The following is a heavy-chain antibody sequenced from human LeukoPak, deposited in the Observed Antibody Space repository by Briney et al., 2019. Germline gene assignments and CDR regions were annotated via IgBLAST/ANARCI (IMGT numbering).Heavy chain of an antibody. J-gene: IGHJ5*02. Sequence: KPGGSLRLSCAASGFTFSDYYMSWIRQAPGKGLEWVSYISSSGSTIYYADSVKGRFTISRGNAKNSLYLQMNSLRAEDTAVYYCARGGVLMVYAIENWFDPWGQGTLVTVSS. D-gene: IGHD2-8*01. CDR1: GFTFSDYY. CDR2: ISSSGSTI. CDR3: ARGGVLMVYAIENWFDP. V-gene: IGHV3-11*04.